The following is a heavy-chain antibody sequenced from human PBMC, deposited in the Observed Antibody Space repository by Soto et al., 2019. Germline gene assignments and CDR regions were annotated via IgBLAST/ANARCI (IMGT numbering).Heavy chain of an antibody. CDR3: ARGAVDTLWANWFDP. Sequence: VASVKVSCRASGYTFTSYGISGVRQAPGQGLEWMGWISAYNGNTNYAQKLQGRVTMTTDTSTSTAYMELRSLRSDDTDVYYCARGAVDTLWANWFDPWGQGTLVTVSS. D-gene: IGHD3-16*01. J-gene: IGHJ5*02. V-gene: IGHV1-18*04. CDR1: GYTFTSYG. CDR2: ISAYNGNT.